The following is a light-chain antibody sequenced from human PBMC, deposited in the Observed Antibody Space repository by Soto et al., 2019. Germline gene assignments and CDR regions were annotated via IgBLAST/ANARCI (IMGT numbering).Light chain of an antibody. CDR2: EVN. Sequence: QSALTQPASVSGSPGQSITISCTGTSSDVGSYNLVSWYQQHPGKAPKLIIYEVNKRPSGVSNRFSGAKSGNTASLTISGLQAEDEADYYCCSYTGGRTLVFGGGTKLTVL. V-gene: IGLV2-23*02. CDR1: SSDVGSYNL. CDR3: CSYTGGRTLV. J-gene: IGLJ2*01.